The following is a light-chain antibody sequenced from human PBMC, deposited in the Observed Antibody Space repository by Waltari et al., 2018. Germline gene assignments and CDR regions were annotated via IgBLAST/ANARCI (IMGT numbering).Light chain of an antibody. CDR3: QQYDNLPSIT. V-gene: IGKV1-33*01. CDR2: DAS. CDR1: QDISNH. Sequence: DIQMTQSPSSLSASVGDRVTITCQASQDISNHLNWYQQKPGNTPKRLIYDASTLETGVPSRFSGSGSGTDFTFTITSLQPEDIATYYCQQYDNLPSITFGQGTRLDIK. J-gene: IGKJ5*01.